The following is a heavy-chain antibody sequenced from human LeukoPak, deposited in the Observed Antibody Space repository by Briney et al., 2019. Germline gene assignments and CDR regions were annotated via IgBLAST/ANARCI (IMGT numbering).Heavy chain of an antibody. J-gene: IGHJ3*02. Sequence: GGSLRLSCAASGFTFSTYAMSWVRQAPGKGLEWVSAISGSGGSTHYADSVKGRFTISRDNSKNTVYLQMNSLRDEDTAVYYCARDGAYYYDSSGYSGGGAFDIWGQGTMVTVSS. CDR1: GFTFSTYA. V-gene: IGHV3-23*01. D-gene: IGHD3-22*01. CDR3: ARDGAYYYDSSGYSGGGAFDI. CDR2: ISGSGGST.